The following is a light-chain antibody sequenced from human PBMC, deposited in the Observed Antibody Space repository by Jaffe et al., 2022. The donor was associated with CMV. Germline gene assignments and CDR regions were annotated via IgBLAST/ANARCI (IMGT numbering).Light chain of an antibody. CDR3: QEYGSSPQGT. CDR2: DTS. J-gene: IGKJ2*01. CDR1: QSVSSGF. Sequence: EIVMTQSPGTLSSSPGERATLSCRASQSVSSGFLAWYQQKPGQAPKLLIYDTSNRANGIPDRFRGSGSGTDFTLTISRLEPEDSAVYYCQEYGSSPQGTFGQGTKLEIK. V-gene: IGKV3-20*01.